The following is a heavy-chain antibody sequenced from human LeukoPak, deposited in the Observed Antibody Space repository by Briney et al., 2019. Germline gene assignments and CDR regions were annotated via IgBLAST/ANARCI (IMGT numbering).Heavy chain of an antibody. Sequence: PGGSLRLSCAASGLNVTYNYMSWVRQAPGKGLEWLSVIYSGGMTYYADSVKGRFIISRDNSKNTLYLQMNRLRAEDTAVYYARLVLPAAFLPSGNYMDVWGKGTTVTVSS. CDR3: RLVLPAAFLPSGNYMDV. D-gene: IGHD2-2*01. V-gene: IGHV3-53*01. CDR1: GLNVTYNY. CDR2: IYSGGMT. J-gene: IGHJ6*03.